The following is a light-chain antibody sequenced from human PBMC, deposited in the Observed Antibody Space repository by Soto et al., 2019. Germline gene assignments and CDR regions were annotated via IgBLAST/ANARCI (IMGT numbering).Light chain of an antibody. V-gene: IGLV2-14*01. CDR1: SSDVGGYNY. CDR3: SSYTSSSTSRV. J-gene: IGLJ1*01. Sequence: QCALTQPASVSGSPGQSSTISCTGTSSDVGGYNYVSWYQQHPGKAPKLMIYDVSNRPSGVSNRFSGSKSGNTASLTVSGLQAEDEADYYCSSYTSSSTSRVFGTGTKLTVL. CDR2: DVS.